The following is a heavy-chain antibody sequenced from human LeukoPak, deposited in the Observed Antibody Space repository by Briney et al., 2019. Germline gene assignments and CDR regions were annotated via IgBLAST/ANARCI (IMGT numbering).Heavy chain of an antibody. CDR3: ARGYRDGYNHHPQYKYYMDV. D-gene: IGHD5-24*01. CDR1: GGSFSGFY. CDR2: INQTGKTNYNPSLT. J-gene: IGHJ6*03. Sequence: SETLSLTCAVDGGSFSGFYWTWIRQTPGKGLEWIGEINQTGKTNYNPSLTDYNPSLKSRVTISVDTSKNQFSLKLNSVTAADTAVYYCARGYRDGYNHHPQYKYYMDVWGKGTTVTVSS. V-gene: IGHV4-34*01.